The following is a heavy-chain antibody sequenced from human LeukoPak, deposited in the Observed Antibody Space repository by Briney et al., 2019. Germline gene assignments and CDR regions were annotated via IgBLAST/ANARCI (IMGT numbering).Heavy chain of an antibody. D-gene: IGHD2-2*01. V-gene: IGHV3-30*04. J-gene: IGHJ4*02. Sequence: GGSLRLSCAASGFTFSSYAMHWVRQAPGKGLEWVAVISYDGSNKYYADSVKGRFTISGDNSKNTLYLQMNSLRAEDTAVYYCAREKYCSSASCYEEPFDYWGQGTLVTVSS. CDR1: GFTFSSYA. CDR3: AREKYCSSASCYEEPFDY. CDR2: ISYDGSNK.